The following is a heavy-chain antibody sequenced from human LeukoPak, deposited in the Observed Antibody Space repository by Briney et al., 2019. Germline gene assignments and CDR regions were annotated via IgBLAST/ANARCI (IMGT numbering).Heavy chain of an antibody. CDR2: IRYDGSNK. CDR3: ARFVRGYTYYYYYGMDV. J-gene: IGHJ6*02. Sequence: PGGSLRLSCAASGFTFSSYGMHWVRQAPGKGLEWVAFIRYDGSNKYYADSVKGRFTISRDNSKNTLYLQMNSLRAEDTAVYYCARFVRGYTYYYYYGMDVWGQGTTVTVSS. V-gene: IGHV3-30*02. CDR1: GFTFSSYG. D-gene: IGHD3-10*01.